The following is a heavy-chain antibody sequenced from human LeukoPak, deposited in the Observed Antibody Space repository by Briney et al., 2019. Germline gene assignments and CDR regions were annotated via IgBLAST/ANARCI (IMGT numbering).Heavy chain of an antibody. CDR3: ARARGLIYSDYDLFDY. V-gene: IGHV1-2*02. D-gene: IGHD5-12*01. CDR1: GYTFSDYY. J-gene: IGHJ4*02. CDR2: INPKTCGT. Sequence: ASVKVSCKASGYTFSDYYIHWVRQAPGQGREWVGWINPKTCGTDYAQRFQGSVTMTRDTSINTAYMELNRLKSDDTAVFYCARARGLIYSDYDLFDYWGQGTLVTVSS.